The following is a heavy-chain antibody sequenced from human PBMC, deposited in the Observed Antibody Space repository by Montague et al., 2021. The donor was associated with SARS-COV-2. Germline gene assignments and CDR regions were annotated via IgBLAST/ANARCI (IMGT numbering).Heavy chain of an antibody. J-gene: IGHJ4*02. CDR1: GFSLSTSGMC. D-gene: IGHD2-2*01. Sequence: PALVKPTQTLTLTCTFSGFSLSTSGMCVSWIRQPPGKALEWLARIDWDDDKYYSTSLKTRLIISKDTSKNQVVLTMTNMDPVDTATYYCARMDAGPTSYDYWGQGTLVTVSS. V-gene: IGHV2-70*11. CDR3: ARMDAGPTSYDY. CDR2: IDWDDDK.